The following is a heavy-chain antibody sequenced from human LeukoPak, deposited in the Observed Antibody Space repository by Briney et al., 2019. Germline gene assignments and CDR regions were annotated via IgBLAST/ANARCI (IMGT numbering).Heavy chain of an antibody. CDR3: AREHDYGDSYYFDY. V-gene: IGHV1-69*01. CDR1: GGTFSSYA. Sequence: ASVKVSCKASGGTFSSYAISWVRQAPGQGLEWMGGIITIFGTANYAQKFQGRVTITADESTSTAYMELSSLRSEDTAVYYCAREHDYGDSYYFDYWGQGTLVTLS. J-gene: IGHJ4*02. CDR2: IITIFGTA. D-gene: IGHD4-17*01.